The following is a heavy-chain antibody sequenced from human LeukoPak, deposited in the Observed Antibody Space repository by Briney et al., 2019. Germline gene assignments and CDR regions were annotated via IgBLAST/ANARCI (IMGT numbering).Heavy chain of an antibody. CDR3: ARATDYPWYFDY. V-gene: IGHV6-1*01. D-gene: IGHD4-11*01. CDR1: GDSVSSNSAA. CDR2: TYYRSKWYN. Sequence: SQTLSLTCAISGDSVSSNSAAWNWIRQSPSRGLEWLGRTYYRSKWYNDYAVSVKSRITINPDTSKNQFSLKLNSVTAADTAVYYCARATDYPWYFDYWGQGTLVTVSS. J-gene: IGHJ4*02.